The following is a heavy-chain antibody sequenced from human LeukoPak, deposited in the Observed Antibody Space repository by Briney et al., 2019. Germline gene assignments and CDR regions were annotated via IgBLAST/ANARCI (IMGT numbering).Heavy chain of an antibody. D-gene: IGHD3-10*01. J-gene: IGHJ4*02. CDR2: LYTSGTT. Sequence: PGGSLTLSCAASGFTFSDYYMSWVRQAPGKGLEWVSVLYTSGTTYYADSVQGRFTISRDNSKNTLFLQMDNLRADDTATYYCARSGPTVLWSKYFDYWGQGALVTVSS. V-gene: IGHV3-66*01. CDR3: ARSGPTVLWSKYFDY. CDR1: GFTFSDYY.